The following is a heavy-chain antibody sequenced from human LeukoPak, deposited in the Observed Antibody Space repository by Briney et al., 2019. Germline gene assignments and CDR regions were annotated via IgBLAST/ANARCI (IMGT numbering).Heavy chain of an antibody. CDR1: GGSISSGSYY. J-gene: IGHJ4*02. CDR3: ARDKYYDSSGVEGY. V-gene: IGHV4-61*02. CDR2: IYTSGST. Sequence: SETLSLTCTVSGGSISSGSYYWSWIRQPAGKGLEWIGRIYTSGSTNYNPSLKSRVTISVDTSKNQFSLKLSSVTAADTAVYYCARDKYYDSSGVEGYWGQGTLVTVSS. D-gene: IGHD3-22*01.